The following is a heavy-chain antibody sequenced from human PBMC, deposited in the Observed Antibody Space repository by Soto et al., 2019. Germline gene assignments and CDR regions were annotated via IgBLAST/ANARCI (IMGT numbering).Heavy chain of an antibody. V-gene: IGHV3-33*01. D-gene: IGHD2-21*02. CDR1: GFTFSSYC. Sequence: GGSLRLSCAASGFTFSSYCMHWVRQAPGKELEWVAVIWYDGSNKYYADSVKGRFTISRDNSKNTLYLQMNSLRAEDTAVYYCARTIVVVTQGYYYGMDVWGQGTTVTVSS. J-gene: IGHJ6*02. CDR3: ARTIVVVTQGYYYGMDV. CDR2: IWYDGSNK.